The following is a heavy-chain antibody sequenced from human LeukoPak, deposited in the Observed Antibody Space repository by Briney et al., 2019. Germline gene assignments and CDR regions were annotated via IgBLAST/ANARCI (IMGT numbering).Heavy chain of an antibody. CDR2: INPSGGST. Sequence: GASVKVSCKASGYAFTSYYMHWVRQAPGQGLEWMGIINPSGGSTSYAQKFQGRVTMTRDTSTSTVYMELSSLRSEDTAVYYCARAVLVQTYDYWGQGTLVTVSS. CDR1: GYAFTSYY. D-gene: IGHD2-8*02. V-gene: IGHV1-46*03. J-gene: IGHJ4*02. CDR3: ARAVLVQTYDY.